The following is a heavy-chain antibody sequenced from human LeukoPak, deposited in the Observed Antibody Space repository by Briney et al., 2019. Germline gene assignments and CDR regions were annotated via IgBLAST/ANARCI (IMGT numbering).Heavy chain of an antibody. J-gene: IGHJ5*02. CDR2: IYTSGST. Sequence: SQTPSLTCTVSGGSISSGSYYWSWIRQPAGKGLEWIGRIYTSGSTNYNPSLKSRVTISVDTSKNQFSLKLSSVTAADTAVYYCALSHCSGGSCYLSWFDPWGQGTLVTVSS. CDR3: ALSHCSGGSCYLSWFDP. CDR1: GGSISSGSYY. D-gene: IGHD2-15*01. V-gene: IGHV4-61*02.